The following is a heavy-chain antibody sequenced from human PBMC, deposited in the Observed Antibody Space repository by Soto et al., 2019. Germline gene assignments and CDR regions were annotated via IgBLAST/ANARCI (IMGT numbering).Heavy chain of an antibody. CDR3: ARDGGRYASTAYDV. V-gene: IGHV4-59*01. CDR2: IYYSGTT. D-gene: IGHD1-26*01. Sequence: QVQLQESGPGLVKPSETLSLICAGSGVSINSYYWSWVRQPPGKALEWIGYIYYSGTTNYNPSLKNRVALSVDPSKNQLSRLLSSATAADTAVYYCARDGGRYASTAYDVRGPGTLVTVSS. J-gene: IGHJ3*01. CDR1: GVSINSYY.